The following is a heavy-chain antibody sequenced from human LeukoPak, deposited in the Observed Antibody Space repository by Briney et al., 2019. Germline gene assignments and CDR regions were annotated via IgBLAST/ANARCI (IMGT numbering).Heavy chain of an antibody. J-gene: IGHJ4*02. Sequence: GGSLRLSCAASGFTLRTYAMNWVRQAPGKGLDWVSGISGSGGSGGTYYADSVKGRFSISRDNSKNTLYLQMNSLRAEDTAVYYCARVYYYDSGSRWGDYFDYWGQGTLVTVSS. CDR3: ARVYYYDSGSRWGDYFDY. V-gene: IGHV3-23*01. D-gene: IGHD3-10*01. CDR2: ISGSGGSGGT. CDR1: GFTLRTYA.